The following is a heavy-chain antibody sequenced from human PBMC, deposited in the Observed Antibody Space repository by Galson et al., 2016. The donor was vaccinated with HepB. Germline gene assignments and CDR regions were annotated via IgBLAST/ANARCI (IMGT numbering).Heavy chain of an antibody. CDR2: INHSGRA. V-gene: IGHV4-34*01. CDR3: ARVWGYYYGSEFYSTLGMDV. D-gene: IGHD3-10*01. CDR1: GGSFSSYY. Sequence: ETLSLTCAVYGGSFSSYYWSWIRQSPGKGLEWIGEINHSGRAYYNPSLKSRVTMSADISEKHFSLKLTSVTAADTAVYYCARVWGYYYGSEFYSTLGMDVWGQGTTVTVS. J-gene: IGHJ6*02.